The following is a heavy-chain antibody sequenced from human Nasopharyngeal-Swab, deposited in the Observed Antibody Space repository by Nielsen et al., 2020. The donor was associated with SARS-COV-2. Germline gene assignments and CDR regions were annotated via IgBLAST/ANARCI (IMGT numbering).Heavy chain of an antibody. CDR2: FDPEDGET. J-gene: IGHJ4*02. Sequence: ASVKVSCKVSGYTLTELSMNWVGQDPGKGLEWMGGFDPEDGETIYAQKFQGRVTMTEETSTDTAYMELSSLRSEDTAVYYCATAPYGSGSGDFLDYWGQGTLVTVSS. CDR3: ATAPYGSGSGDFLDY. CDR1: GYTLTELS. V-gene: IGHV1-24*01. D-gene: IGHD3-10*01.